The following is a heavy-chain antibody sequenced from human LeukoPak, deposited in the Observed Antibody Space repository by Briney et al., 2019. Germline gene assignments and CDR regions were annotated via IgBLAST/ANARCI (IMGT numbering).Heavy chain of an antibody. D-gene: IGHD4-17*01. Sequence: GASVKVSGTASGYTFTGYYMHWVRQAPGQGLEWMGWINPNSGGTNYAQKFQGRVTMTRDTSISTAYMELSRLRSDDTAVYYCAISRGTVTTVGAFDIWGQGTMVTVSS. J-gene: IGHJ3*02. V-gene: IGHV1-2*02. CDR1: GYTFTGYY. CDR2: INPNSGGT. CDR3: AISRGTVTTVGAFDI.